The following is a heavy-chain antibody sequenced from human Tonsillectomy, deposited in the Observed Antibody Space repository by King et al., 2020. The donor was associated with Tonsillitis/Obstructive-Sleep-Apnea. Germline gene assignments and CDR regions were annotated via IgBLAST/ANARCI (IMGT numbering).Heavy chain of an antibody. D-gene: IGHD3-9*01. CDR2: INPRGGST. Sequence: VQLVESGAEVKKPGASVKVSCKASGYTFTSYYMHWVRQAPGQGLEWMGIINPRGGSTTYAQKFQGRVTMTRDTSTSIVYMELSSLRSEDTAVYYCARSEDIYGDYWGQGALVTVSS. CDR1: GYTFTSYY. J-gene: IGHJ4*02. CDR3: ARSEDIYGDY. V-gene: IGHV1-46*01.